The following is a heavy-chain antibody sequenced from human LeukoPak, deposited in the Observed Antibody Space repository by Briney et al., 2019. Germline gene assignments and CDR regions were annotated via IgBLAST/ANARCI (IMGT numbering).Heavy chain of an antibody. CDR2: IYYSGST. Sequence: SETLSLTCTVSGGSISDDTYYWGWIRQPPGKGLEWIGSIYYSGSTYYNPSLKSRVTISVDTSKNQFSLKLSSVTAADTAVYYCARDPYYDYVWGSYRYEETGYFDYWGQGTLVTVSS. J-gene: IGHJ4*02. CDR3: ARDPYYDYVWGSYRYEETGYFDY. D-gene: IGHD3-16*02. CDR1: GGSISDDTYY. V-gene: IGHV4-39*07.